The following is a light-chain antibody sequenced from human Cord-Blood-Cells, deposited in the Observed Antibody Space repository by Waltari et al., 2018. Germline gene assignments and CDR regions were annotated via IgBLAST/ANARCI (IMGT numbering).Light chain of an antibody. CDR2: DVS. V-gene: IGLV2-14*03. Sequence: QSALTQPPSVSGSPGQSIPIPCTGTSSYVGGYNYASWYQQHPGKAPKLMIYDVSNRPSGVSNRFSGSKSGNTASLTISGLQAEDEADYYCSSYTSSSTWVFGGGTKLTVL. CDR1: SSYVGGYNY. J-gene: IGLJ3*02. CDR3: SSYTSSSTWV.